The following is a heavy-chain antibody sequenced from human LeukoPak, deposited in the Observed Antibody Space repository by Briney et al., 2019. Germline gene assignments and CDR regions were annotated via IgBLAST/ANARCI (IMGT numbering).Heavy chain of an antibody. D-gene: IGHD6-19*01. Sequence: GGSLRLSCAASGFTFSSYAMHWVRQAPGKGLEWVAVISYDGSNKYYADSVKGRFTISRDNSKNTLYLQMNSLRAEDTAVYYCAKAYSSGWYSSYFDYWGQGTLVTVSS. CDR2: ISYDGSNK. V-gene: IGHV3-30-3*01. J-gene: IGHJ4*02. CDR1: GFTFSSYA. CDR3: AKAYSSGWYSSYFDY.